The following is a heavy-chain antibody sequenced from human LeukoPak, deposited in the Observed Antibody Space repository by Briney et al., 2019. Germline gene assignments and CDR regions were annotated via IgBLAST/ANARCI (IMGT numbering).Heavy chain of an antibody. D-gene: IGHD3-16*01. CDR2: ISSNGGST. V-gene: IGHV3-64*01. CDR3: ARESTAGGKD. Sequence: GGSLRLSCAASGFTFSSYAMHWVRQAPGKGLEYVSAISSNGGSTYYANSVKGRFTISRDNSKNTLYLQMGSLRAEDMAVYYCARESTAGGKDWGQGTLVTVSS. CDR1: GFTFSSYA. J-gene: IGHJ4*02.